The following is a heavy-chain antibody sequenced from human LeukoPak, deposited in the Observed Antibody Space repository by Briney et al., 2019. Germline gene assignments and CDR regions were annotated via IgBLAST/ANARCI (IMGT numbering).Heavy chain of an antibody. CDR2: INHSGST. CDR1: GGSFSGYY. J-gene: IGHJ5*02. CDR3: ARDPGSWGGYYNWFDP. V-gene: IGHV4-34*01. Sequence: SETLSLTCAVYGGSFSGYYWSWIRQPPGKGLEWIGEINHSGSTNYNPSLKSRVTISVDTSKNQFSLKLSSVTAADTAVYYCARDPGSWGGYYNWFDPWGQGTLVTVSS. D-gene: IGHD3-3*01.